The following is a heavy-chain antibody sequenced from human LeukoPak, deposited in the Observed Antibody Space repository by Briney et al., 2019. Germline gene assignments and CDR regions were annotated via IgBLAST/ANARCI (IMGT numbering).Heavy chain of an antibody. CDR2: ISSSGSTI. V-gene: IGHV3-48*03. CDR1: GFTFSSYE. J-gene: IGHJ3*02. CDR3: ARIRSGSYSGAFDI. Sequence: GGSLRLSCAASGFTFSSYEMNWVRQAPGKGLEWVSYISSSGSTIYYADSVKGRFTISRDNAKNSLYLQMNSLRAEDTAVYYCARIRSGSYSGAFDIWGQGTMVTVSS. D-gene: IGHD1-26*01.